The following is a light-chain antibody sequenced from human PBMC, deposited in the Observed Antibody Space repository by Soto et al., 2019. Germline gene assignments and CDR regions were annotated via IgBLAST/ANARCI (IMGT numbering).Light chain of an antibody. CDR3: CSLTNGATWV. J-gene: IGLJ3*02. CDR1: NSDVGSHNF. V-gene: IGLV2-23*01. Sequence: QSALTQPASVSGSPGQSITISCTGTNSDVGSHNFVSWYQQYPGKAPKLLIYEASKGPSGLSNRFSGSESGNTASLTISGLQAEDEADYYCCSLTNGATWVFGGGTKLTVL. CDR2: EAS.